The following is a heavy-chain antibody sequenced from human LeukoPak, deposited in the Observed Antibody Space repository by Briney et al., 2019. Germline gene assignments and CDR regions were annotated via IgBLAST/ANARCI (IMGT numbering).Heavy chain of an antibody. J-gene: IGHJ3*02. CDR2: IYPGDSDT. CDR3: ARQTLYCSGGSCYPDAFDI. V-gene: IGHV5-51*01. Sequence: PGESLKISCKGSGYSFTTYWIGRVRQMPGKGLEWMGIIYPGDSDTRYSPSFQGQVTISADKSISTAYLQWSSLKASDTAMYYCARQTLYCSGGSCYPDAFDIWGQGTMVTVSS. D-gene: IGHD2-15*01. CDR1: GYSFTTYW.